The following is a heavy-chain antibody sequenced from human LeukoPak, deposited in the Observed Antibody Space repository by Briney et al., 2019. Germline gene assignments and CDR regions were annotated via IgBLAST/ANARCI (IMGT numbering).Heavy chain of an antibody. CDR1: GLTFSSYA. CDR3: ARKGIGSSRYQNMDV. J-gene: IGHJ6*03. CDR2: ISIDGGRT. Sequence: GRSLRLSCAASGLTFSSYAMSWVRQAPGKGPERVSTISIDGGRTYYADSVKGRFTVSRDTSKNTLYLQMNSLRAEDTAVYYCARKGIGSSRYQNMDVWGKGTTVTVSS. D-gene: IGHD6-25*01. V-gene: IGHV3-23*01.